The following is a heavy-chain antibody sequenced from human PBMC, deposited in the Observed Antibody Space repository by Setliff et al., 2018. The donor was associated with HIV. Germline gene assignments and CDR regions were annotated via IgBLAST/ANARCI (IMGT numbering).Heavy chain of an antibody. CDR1: GGSISSGTYF. CDR3: ARSLLPSITVAGTIGY. D-gene: IGHD6-19*01. Sequence: TSETLSLTCTVSGGSISSGTYFWSWIRQPAGKGLEWIGHIHTSGNANYNPPLNSRVTISVDTSKNHFSLKLSSVTAADTAVYYCARSLLPSITVAGTIGYWGQGSLVTVSS. CDR2: IHTSGNA. V-gene: IGHV4-61*09. J-gene: IGHJ4*02.